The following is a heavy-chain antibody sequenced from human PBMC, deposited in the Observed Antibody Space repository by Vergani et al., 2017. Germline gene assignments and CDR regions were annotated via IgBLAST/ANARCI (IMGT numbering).Heavy chain of an antibody. CDR3: ARDPGTPSRFDY. Sequence: QVQLVESGGGLVKPGGSLRLSCAASGFTFSSYGMHWVRQAPGKGLEWVAVISYDGSNKYYADSVKGRFTISRDNSKNTLYLQMNSLRAEDTAVYYCARDPGTPSRFDYWGQGTLVTVSS. D-gene: IGHD6-13*01. CDR1: GFTFSSYG. V-gene: IGHV3-30*03. J-gene: IGHJ4*02. CDR2: ISYDGSNK.